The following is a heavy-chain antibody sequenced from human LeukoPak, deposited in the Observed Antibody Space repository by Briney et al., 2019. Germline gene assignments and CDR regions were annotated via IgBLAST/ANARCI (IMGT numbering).Heavy chain of an antibody. V-gene: IGHV4-34*01. Sequence: SETLSLTCAVYGGSFSGYYWTRIRQPPGKGLEWIGQINHGGGTTYNPSLKSRVTISVDTSKNQFSLKLTSVTTADTAVYYCARGCPGYWGQGTLVTVSS. CDR2: INHGGGT. CDR3: ARGCPGY. CDR1: GGSFSGYY. J-gene: IGHJ4*02.